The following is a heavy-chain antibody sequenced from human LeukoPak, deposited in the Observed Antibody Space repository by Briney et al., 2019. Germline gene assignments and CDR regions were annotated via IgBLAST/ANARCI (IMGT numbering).Heavy chain of an antibody. Sequence: GASVKVSCKASGGTFSSYAISWVRQAPGQGLEWMGGIIPIFGTANYAQKLQGRVTITADESTSTAYMELSSLRSEDTAVYYCAREIAAAGQHYYYYYMDVWGKGTTVTISS. J-gene: IGHJ6*03. V-gene: IGHV1-69*13. CDR2: IIPIFGTA. CDR1: GGTFSSYA. D-gene: IGHD6-13*01. CDR3: AREIAAAGQHYYYYYMDV.